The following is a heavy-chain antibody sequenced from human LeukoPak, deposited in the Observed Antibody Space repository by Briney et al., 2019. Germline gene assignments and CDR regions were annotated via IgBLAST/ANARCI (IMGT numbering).Heavy chain of an antibody. Sequence: SETLSLTCTVSGDSISSYYWSWIRQPDGKGLEWIGRIYTSGSTNYNPSLKSRVTISVDTSKNQFSLKLSSVTAADTAVYYCARGGSYYDSTWFDPWGQGTLVTVSS. CDR1: GDSISSYY. V-gene: IGHV4-4*07. CDR3: ARGGSYYDSTWFDP. D-gene: IGHD3-22*01. J-gene: IGHJ5*02. CDR2: IYTSGST.